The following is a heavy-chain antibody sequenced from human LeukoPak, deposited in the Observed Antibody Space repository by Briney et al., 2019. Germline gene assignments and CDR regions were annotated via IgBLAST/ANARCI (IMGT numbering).Heavy chain of an antibody. Sequence: EASVKVSCKASGYTFTGYYMHWVRQAPGQGLEWMGWINPNSGDTNYAQKFQGRVTMTRDTSISTAYMELSRLRSDDTAVYYCARYSGYDPFDYWGQGTLVTVSS. CDR2: INPNSGDT. CDR1: GYTFTGYY. V-gene: IGHV1-2*02. D-gene: IGHD5-12*01. J-gene: IGHJ4*02. CDR3: ARYSGYDPFDY.